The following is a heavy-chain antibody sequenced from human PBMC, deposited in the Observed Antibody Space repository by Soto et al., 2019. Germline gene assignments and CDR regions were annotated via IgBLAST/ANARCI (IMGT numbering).Heavy chain of an antibody. J-gene: IGHJ4*02. CDR2: ISSSGSTI. CDR3: ARDFQTNCGGDGYK. CDR1: GFTFSSYE. V-gene: IGHV3-48*03. Sequence: GGSQRLSCAASGFTFSSYEMNWVRQAPGKGLEWVSYISSSGSTIYYADSVKGRFTISRDNAKNSLYLQMNSLRAEDTAVYYCARDFQTNCGGDGYKWGQGTLVTVSS. D-gene: IGHD2-21*02.